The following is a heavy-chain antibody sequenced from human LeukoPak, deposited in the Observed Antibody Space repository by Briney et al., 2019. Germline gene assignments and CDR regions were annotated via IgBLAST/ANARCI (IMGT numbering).Heavy chain of an antibody. D-gene: IGHD6-19*01. Sequence: GASVKVSCKASGYTFTGYYIQWVRQAPGQGLEWMGWINPNSGGTNYAQKFQGRVTMTRDTSISTAYMELSRLRSDDTAVYYCASLSIAVAMIDYWGQGTLVTVSS. CDR1: GYTFTGYY. J-gene: IGHJ4*02. CDR2: INPNSGGT. CDR3: ASLSIAVAMIDY. V-gene: IGHV1-2*02.